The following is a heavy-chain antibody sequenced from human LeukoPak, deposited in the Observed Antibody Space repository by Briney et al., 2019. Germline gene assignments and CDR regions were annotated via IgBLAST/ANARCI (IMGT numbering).Heavy chain of an antibody. CDR2: IYTSGTT. CDR1: GGSINSSSYY. V-gene: IGHV4-61*09. J-gene: IGHJ3*02. CDR3: AREPKQQPNFIQGYAFDI. D-gene: IGHD6-13*01. Sequence: PSETLSLTCTVSGGSINSSSYYWGWIRQPAGKGLEWIGHIYTSGTTTYNPSLKSRVTMSVDTSKNQFSLKLSSVTAADTAVYYCAREPKQQPNFIQGYAFDIWGQGTMVTVSS.